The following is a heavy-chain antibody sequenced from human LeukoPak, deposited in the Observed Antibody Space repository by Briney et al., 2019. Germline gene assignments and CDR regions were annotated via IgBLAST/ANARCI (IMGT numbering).Heavy chain of an antibody. Sequence: PGGSLRLSCAASAFSFSYYTMHWVRQTPGKGLEWVAVIWYDGSNKNYADSVKGRFTISRDNSKNTLYLQMNSLRAEDTAVYYCARGGRTTWHGMDVWGQGTTVTVSS. D-gene: IGHD4-17*01. CDR2: IWYDGSNK. J-gene: IGHJ6*02. CDR1: AFSFSYYT. CDR3: ARGGRTTWHGMDV. V-gene: IGHV3-33*08.